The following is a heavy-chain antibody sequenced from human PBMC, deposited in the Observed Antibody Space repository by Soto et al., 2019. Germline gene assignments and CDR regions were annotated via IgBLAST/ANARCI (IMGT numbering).Heavy chain of an antibody. V-gene: IGHV3-11*06. CDR1: GFAFSDYY. CDR2: ISGKSTFT. Sequence: GGSLRLSCAASGFAFSDYYMNWVRQAPGKGLEWISYISGKSTFTNYAASVRGRFTISRDNAKRSLHLQMNSLRADDTAVYYCTTTPAIAAALFWGQGTLVTVSS. J-gene: IGHJ4*02. D-gene: IGHD6-13*01. CDR3: TTTPAIAAALF.